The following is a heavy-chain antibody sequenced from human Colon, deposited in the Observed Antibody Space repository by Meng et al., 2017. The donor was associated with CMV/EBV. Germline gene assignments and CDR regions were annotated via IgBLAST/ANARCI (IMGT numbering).Heavy chain of an antibody. D-gene: IGHD3-10*01. CDR2: SSSGSNVI. J-gene: IGHJ6*02. CDR1: GFTLSSDG. V-gene: IGHV3-48*04. Sequence: GESLKISCAASGFTLSSDGMNWVRQAPGKDLEWIAYSSSGSNVIHYADSVKGRFTISRDNAKNFLYLQMNSLRAEDTAVYYCARDQGYGSGRYYYGMDVWGQGTTVTVSS. CDR3: ARDQGYGSGRYYYGMDV.